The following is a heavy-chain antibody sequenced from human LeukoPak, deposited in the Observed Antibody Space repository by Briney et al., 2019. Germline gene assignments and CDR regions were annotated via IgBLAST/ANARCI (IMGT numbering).Heavy chain of an antibody. CDR1: GFTFSSYA. D-gene: IGHD3-22*01. J-gene: IGHJ4*02. Sequence: PGGSLRLSCAASGFTFSSYAMSWVRQAPGKGLEWVSAISGSGGSTYYADSVKGRFTISRDNSRNTLYLQMNSLRAEDTAVYYCAKTQTLYDSSGYYLGYWGQGTLVTVSS. V-gene: IGHV3-23*01. CDR3: AKTQTLYDSSGYYLGY. CDR2: ISGSGGST.